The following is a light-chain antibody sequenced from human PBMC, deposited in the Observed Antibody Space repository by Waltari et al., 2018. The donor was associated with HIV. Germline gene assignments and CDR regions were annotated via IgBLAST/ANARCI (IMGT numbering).Light chain of an antibody. Sequence: DIQMTQSPSSLSASVGDRVTITFRTSQNINSFLNWYQQKPGKVPKLLIYGASNLESVVPSIFSGAGYGTDFSLTISSLQPDDFATYYCLQSFDSPLTFGPGTTVDSK. CDR1: QNINSF. J-gene: IGKJ3*01. CDR3: LQSFDSPLT. CDR2: GAS. V-gene: IGKV1-39*01.